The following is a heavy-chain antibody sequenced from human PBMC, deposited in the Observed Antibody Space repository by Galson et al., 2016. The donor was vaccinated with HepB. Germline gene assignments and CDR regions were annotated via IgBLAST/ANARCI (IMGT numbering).Heavy chain of an antibody. V-gene: IGHV1-69*13. CDR3: ARVDTYYYDTTGFYYDGGQSTKSDH. CDR1: GGSLSRFL. J-gene: IGHJ4*02. D-gene: IGHD3-22*01. Sequence: SVKVSCKASGGSLSRFLISWVRQAPGQGLEWMGGIIPILATSNYAQKFQGRVTITADDSTRTAYMELCSLRSEDTAVYYCARVDTYYYDTTGFYYDGGQSTKSDHWGQGTLVTVSS. CDR2: IIPILATS.